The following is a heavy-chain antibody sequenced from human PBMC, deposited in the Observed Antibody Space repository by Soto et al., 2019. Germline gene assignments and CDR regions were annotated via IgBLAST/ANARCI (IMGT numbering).Heavy chain of an antibody. V-gene: IGHV4-59*01. J-gene: IGHJ4*02. CDR2: IYYSGST. CDR1: GGSISSYY. Sequence: QVQLQESGPGLVKPSETLSLTCTVSGGSISSYYWSWIRQPPGKGLEWIGYIYYSGSTNYNPSLKSRVTISVDTSKNQFSLKLSSVTAADTAVYYCARSKGGTIFGVVTIWGQGTLVTVSS. CDR3: ARSKGGTIFGVVTI. D-gene: IGHD3-3*01.